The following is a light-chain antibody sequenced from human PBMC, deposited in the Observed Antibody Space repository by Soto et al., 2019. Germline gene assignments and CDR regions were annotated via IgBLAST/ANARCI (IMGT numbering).Light chain of an antibody. V-gene: IGLV2-14*03. CDR1: SSDIADYNY. CDR2: DVT. J-gene: IGLJ2*01. CDR3: SSYPHTTSTVL. Sequence: SALTQPASVSGSPGQSITISCTGTSSDIADYNYVSWYQQHPGKAPRLIISDVTNRPSGVSNRFSGSKSGNTASLTISGLQAEDEADYYCSSYPHTTSTVLFGGGTKLTVL.